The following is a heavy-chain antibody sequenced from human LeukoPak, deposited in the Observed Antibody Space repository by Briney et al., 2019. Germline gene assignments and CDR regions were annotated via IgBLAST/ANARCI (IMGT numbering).Heavy chain of an antibody. CDR3: AKDPEYSSSFTFDY. Sequence: GGSLRLSCAASGFTFSSYSMNWVRQAPGKGLEWVSAISGSGGSTYYADSVKGRFTISRDNSKNTLYLQMNSLRAEDTAVYYCAKDPEYSSSFTFDYWGQGTLVTVSS. CDR1: GFTFSSYS. V-gene: IGHV3-23*01. D-gene: IGHD6-6*01. J-gene: IGHJ4*02. CDR2: ISGSGGST.